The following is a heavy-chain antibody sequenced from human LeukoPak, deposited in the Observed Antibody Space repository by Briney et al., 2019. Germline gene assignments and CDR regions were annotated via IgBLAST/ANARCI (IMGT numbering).Heavy chain of an antibody. CDR2: IYSDGST. CDR1: GFIVSGDF. Sequence: GGSLRLSCAASGFIVSGDFMSWVRQAPGKGLEWVSVIYSDGSTYYADSVKGRFTISRDNSKNTLDLQMTGLRAEDTAVYYCARERGRGRDSPWFDYWGQGTLVIVSS. D-gene: IGHD1-26*01. CDR3: ARERGRGRDSPWFDY. V-gene: IGHV3-53*01. J-gene: IGHJ4*02.